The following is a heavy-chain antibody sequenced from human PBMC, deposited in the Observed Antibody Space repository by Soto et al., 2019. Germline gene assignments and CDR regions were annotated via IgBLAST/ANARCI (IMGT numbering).Heavy chain of an antibody. CDR3: ASSFGSGYRAFDY. D-gene: IGHD3-10*01. J-gene: IGHJ4*02. CDR2: INPILSMS. CDR1: GDTFTFYS. V-gene: IGHV1-69*02. Sequence: QVQLVQSGAEVKKPGSSVRDSCKASGDTFTFYSIDWVRQAPGLGLEWMGRINPILSMSNYAQRFQGRVTMTAAKSTSTAYMDLSSLRSEDTAMYYCASSFGSGYRAFDYWGQGALVTVSS.